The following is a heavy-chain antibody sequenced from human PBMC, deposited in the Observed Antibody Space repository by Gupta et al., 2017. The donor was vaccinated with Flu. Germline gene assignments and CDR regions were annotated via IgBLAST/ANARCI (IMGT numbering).Heavy chain of an antibody. CDR1: GFTFSSYA. D-gene: IGHD7-27*01. CDR2: ISGSGGST. J-gene: IGHJ6*02. V-gene: IGHV3-23*01. CDR3: AKAQDPFWGTLPYGMDV. Sequence: EVQLLESGGGLVQPGGSLRLSCAASGFTFSSYAMSWVRQAPGKGLEWVSAISGSGGSTYYADSVKGRFTISRDNSKNTLYLQMNSLRAEDTAVYYCAKAQDPFWGTLPYGMDVWGQGTTVTVSS.